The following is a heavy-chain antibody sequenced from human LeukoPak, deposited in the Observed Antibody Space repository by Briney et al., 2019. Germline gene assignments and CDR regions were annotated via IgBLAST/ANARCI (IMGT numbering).Heavy chain of an antibody. CDR1: GGSISSYY. CDR3: ARGYTGCDY. Sequence: SESLSLTCRVSGGSISSYYWSWIRQPPGKGLEWIGYIYYSGSTNYNPSLKSRVTISVDTSKNQFSLKLSSVTAADTAVYYCARGYTGCDYWGQGTLVTVSS. D-gene: IGHD1-1*01. V-gene: IGHV4-59*01. CDR2: IYYSGST. J-gene: IGHJ4*02.